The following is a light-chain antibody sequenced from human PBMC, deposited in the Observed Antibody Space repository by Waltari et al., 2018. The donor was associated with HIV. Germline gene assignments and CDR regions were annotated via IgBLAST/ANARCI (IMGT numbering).Light chain of an antibody. CDR1: QGISSY. J-gene: IGKJ2*02. V-gene: IGKV1-39*01. Sequence: DIQMNQSPSSLSASVGDRVTSTCRASQGISSYLDWYQQKPGKAPKRLIYTASSLQSGVPSRFSGSGSGSDFTLTISSLQPEDFATYFCQQTYSAPCTFGQGTKLEIK. CDR3: QQTYSAPCT. CDR2: TAS.